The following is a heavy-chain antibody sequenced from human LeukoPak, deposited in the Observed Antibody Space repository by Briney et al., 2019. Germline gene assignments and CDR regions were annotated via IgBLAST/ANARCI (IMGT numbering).Heavy chain of an antibody. Sequence: GGSLRLSCAAAGFTFSVYYMSWIRQAPGKGLEWVSYISSSGSTIYYADSVKGRFTISRDNAKNSLYLQMNSLRAEDTAVYYCARDLEDYGGNSELGYWGQGTLVTVSS. CDR2: ISSSGSTI. D-gene: IGHD4-23*01. J-gene: IGHJ4*02. CDR3: ARDLEDYGGNSELGY. CDR1: GFTFSVYY. V-gene: IGHV3-11*01.